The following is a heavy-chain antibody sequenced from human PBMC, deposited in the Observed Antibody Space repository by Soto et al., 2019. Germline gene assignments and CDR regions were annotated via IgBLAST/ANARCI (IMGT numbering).Heavy chain of an antibody. CDR3: ARRPYCSGGSCYRKWFDP. V-gene: IGHV1-18*01. CDR1: GYTFTSYG. Sequence: ASVKVSCKASGYTFTSYGMSWVRQAPGQGLEWMGWISAYNGNTNYAQKLQGRVTMTTDTSTSTAYMELRSLRSDDTAVYYCARRPYCSGGSCYRKWFDPWGQGTMVTVSS. J-gene: IGHJ5*02. CDR2: ISAYNGNT. D-gene: IGHD2-15*01.